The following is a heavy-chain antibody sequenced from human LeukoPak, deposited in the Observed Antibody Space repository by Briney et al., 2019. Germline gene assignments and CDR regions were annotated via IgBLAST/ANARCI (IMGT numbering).Heavy chain of an antibody. V-gene: IGHV3-23*01. CDR1: GLTFSTYS. D-gene: IGHD6-19*01. CDR3: AKDVAPDSGWDLDY. Sequence: GGSLRLSCAVSGLTFSTYSMSWVRQGPGKGLEWVSSIYNSGAKIFYADSVKGRFTISRDNSKNMLYLQMNSLRVEDTAVYYCAKDVAPDSGWDLDYWGQGTLVTVSS. CDR2: IYNSGAKI. J-gene: IGHJ4*02.